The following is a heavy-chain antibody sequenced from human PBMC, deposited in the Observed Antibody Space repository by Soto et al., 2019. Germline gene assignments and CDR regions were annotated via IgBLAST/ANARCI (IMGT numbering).Heavy chain of an antibody. CDR2: IVPIFGTA. CDR3: ARQGAALRDYYYGMDV. D-gene: IGHD6-25*01. CDR1: GGTFSSYA. J-gene: IGHJ6*02. Sequence: QVQLVQSGAEVKKPGSSVKVSCKASGGTFSSYAISWVRQAPGQGLEWMGGIVPIFGTANYAQKFQGRVTIPADESTSTAYMELSSLRSEDTAVYYCARQGAALRDYYYGMDVWGQGTTVTVSS. V-gene: IGHV1-69*12.